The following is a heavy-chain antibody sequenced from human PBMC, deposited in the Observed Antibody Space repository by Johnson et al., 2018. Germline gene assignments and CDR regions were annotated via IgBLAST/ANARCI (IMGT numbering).Heavy chain of an antibody. CDR1: GFTFSSYA. V-gene: IGHV3-30*04. CDR2: ISYDGSNK. D-gene: IGHD3-10*01. CDR3: AKDHIWFGDYYYYYMDV. Sequence: QVQLVQSGGGVVQPGRSLRLSCAASGFTFSSYAMHWVRQAPGKGLEWVAVISYDGSNKYYADSVKGRFTISRDNSKNTLYLQMNSLRAEDTAVYYCAKDHIWFGDYYYYYMDVWGKGTTVTVSS. J-gene: IGHJ6*03.